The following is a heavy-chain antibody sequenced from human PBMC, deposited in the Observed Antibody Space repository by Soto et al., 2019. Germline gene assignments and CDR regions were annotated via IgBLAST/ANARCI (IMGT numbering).Heavy chain of an antibody. Sequence: EVQLVETGGGLIQPGGSLRLSCAASGFTVSSNYMSWVRQAPGKWLEWFSVIYSGGSTYYADSVRGRFTISRDNSKNTLYLQMKSLRAEDTAVYYCARDPPATRHGMDVWGQGTTVTVSS. V-gene: IGHV3-53*02. CDR1: GFTVSSNY. CDR3: ARDPPATRHGMDV. J-gene: IGHJ6*02. CDR2: IYSGGST.